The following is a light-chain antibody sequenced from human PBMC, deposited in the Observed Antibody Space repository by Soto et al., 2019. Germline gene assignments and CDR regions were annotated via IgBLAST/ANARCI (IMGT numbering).Light chain of an antibody. CDR3: AVWDDSLDGRV. J-gene: IGLJ3*02. Sequence: QSVLTQPPSASGTPGQRVTISCSGSSSNIGSNTVNWYQQLPGTAPKLLIYSNNRRPSGVPDRFSGSKSGTSASLAISGLKSEDEADYYCAVWDDSLDGRVFGGGTKLTVL. CDR2: SNN. V-gene: IGLV1-44*01. CDR1: SSNIGSNT.